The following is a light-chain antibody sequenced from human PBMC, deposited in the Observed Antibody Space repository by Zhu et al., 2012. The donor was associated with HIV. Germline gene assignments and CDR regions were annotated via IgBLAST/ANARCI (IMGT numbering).Light chain of an antibody. CDR1: QDISNS. CDR3: QQYYSTPWT. CDR2: AAT. Sequence: DIQMTQSPSSLSASVGDRVTITCRARQDISNSLAWYQRKPGKAPKLLLYAATRLESGVPSRFSGSGSGTDYTLTISNLQSEDFATYYCQQYYSTPWTFGQGTKVEIK. V-gene: IGKV1-NL1*01. J-gene: IGKJ1*01.